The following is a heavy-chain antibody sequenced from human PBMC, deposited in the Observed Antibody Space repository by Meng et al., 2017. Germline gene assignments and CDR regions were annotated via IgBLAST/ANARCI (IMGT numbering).Heavy chain of an antibody. D-gene: IGHD3-10*01. V-gene: IGHV2-5*02. CDR1: GFSLSPIGVG. CDR2: IYWDDDK. CDR3: AHRRDYYGSGNHFDY. J-gene: IGHJ4*02. Sequence: QTPLKEAVPTLCKPPQTPTLTGTFSGFSLSPIGVGVGWIRQPPGKALEWLALIYWDDDKRYSPSLKSRLTITKDTSKNQVVLTMTNMDPVDTATYYCAHRRDYYGSGNHFDYWGQGTLVTVSS.